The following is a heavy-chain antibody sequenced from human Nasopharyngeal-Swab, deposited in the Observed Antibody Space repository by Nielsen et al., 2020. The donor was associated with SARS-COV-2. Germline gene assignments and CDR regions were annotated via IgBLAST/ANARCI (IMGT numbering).Heavy chain of an antibody. CDR1: GFTFSSYW. CDR2: IKQDGSEK. Sequence: GESLKISCAASGFTFSSYWMSWVRQAPGKGLEWVANIKQDGSEKYYVDSVKGRFTISRDNAKNSLYLQMNSLRAEDTAVNYCARVGSSSWYFDYWGQGTLVTVSS. D-gene: IGHD6-13*01. CDR3: ARVGSSSWYFDY. J-gene: IGHJ4*02. V-gene: IGHV3-7*01.